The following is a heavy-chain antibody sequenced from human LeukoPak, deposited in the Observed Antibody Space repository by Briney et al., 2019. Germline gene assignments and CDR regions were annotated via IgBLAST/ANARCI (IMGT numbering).Heavy chain of an antibody. J-gene: IGHJ5*02. V-gene: IGHV1-2*02. CDR3: ARDPEAGGGWYGGWFDP. CDR2: INPNSGGT. Sequence: ASVKVSCKASGYTSSGYYMHWVRQAPGQGLEWMGWINPNSGGTNYTQKFQGRVTMTRDTSISTAYMDLSRLRSDDTAVYYCARDPEAGGGWYGGWFDPWGQGTLVTVSS. CDR1: GYTSSGYY. D-gene: IGHD6-19*01.